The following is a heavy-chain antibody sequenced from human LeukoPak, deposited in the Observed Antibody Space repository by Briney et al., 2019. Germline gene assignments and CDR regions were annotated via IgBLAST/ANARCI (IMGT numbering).Heavy chain of an antibody. V-gene: IGHV3-11*01. J-gene: IGHJ4*02. CDR1: GFTFSVYY. Sequence: GGSLRLSCAASGFTFSVYYMSWIRQAPGKGLEWVSYISSSGSTIYYADSVKGRFTISRDNAKNSLYLQMNSLRAEDTAVYYCARVRSSGYYDSSGYPAPHWGQGTLVTVSS. D-gene: IGHD3-22*01. CDR3: ARVRSSGYYDSSGYPAPH. CDR2: ISSSGSTI.